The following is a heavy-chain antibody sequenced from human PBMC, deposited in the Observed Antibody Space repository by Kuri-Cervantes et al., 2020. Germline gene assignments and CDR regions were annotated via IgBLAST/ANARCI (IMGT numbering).Heavy chain of an antibody. CDR2: ISDNSRYI. CDR3: ARDSRGRSNWFDP. D-gene: IGHD3-16*01. CDR1: GFTVSSYN. J-gene: IGHJ5*02. V-gene: IGHV3-21*01. Sequence: GESLKISCAASGFTVSSYNMNWVRQAPGKGLEWVSSISDNSRYIYYADSVKGRFTISRDNAKNSLSLQMNTLRADDTAVYYCARDSRGRSNWFDPWGQGTLVTVSS.